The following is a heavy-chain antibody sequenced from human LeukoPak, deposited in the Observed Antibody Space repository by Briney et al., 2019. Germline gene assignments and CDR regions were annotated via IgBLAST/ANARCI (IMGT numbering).Heavy chain of an antibody. J-gene: IGHJ4*02. CDR2: IFRSGTT. CDR3: ARVSGIYSIYYFDY. CDR1: GYSISSGYY. D-gene: IGHD2-15*01. Sequence: SETLSLTCTVSGYSISSGYYWGWIRQPPGKGLEWIGSIFRSGTTNYNPSLKSRVTISVDTSKNQFSLKLSSVTAADTAVYYCARVSGIYSIYYFDYWGQGTLVTVSS. V-gene: IGHV4-38-2*02.